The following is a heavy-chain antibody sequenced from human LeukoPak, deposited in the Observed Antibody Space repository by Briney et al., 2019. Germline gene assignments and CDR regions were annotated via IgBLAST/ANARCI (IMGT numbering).Heavy chain of an antibody. CDR2: IYYSGST. CDR3: ARAIPSDYGDYVDY. Sequence: PSQTLSLTCTVSGGSISSGGYYWSWIRQRPGKGLEWIGYIYYSGSTYYNPSLKSRVTISVDTSKNQFSLKLSSVTAADTAVYYCARAIPSDYGDYVDYWGQGTLVTVSS. CDR1: GGSISSGGYY. V-gene: IGHV4-31*03. J-gene: IGHJ4*02. D-gene: IGHD4-17*01.